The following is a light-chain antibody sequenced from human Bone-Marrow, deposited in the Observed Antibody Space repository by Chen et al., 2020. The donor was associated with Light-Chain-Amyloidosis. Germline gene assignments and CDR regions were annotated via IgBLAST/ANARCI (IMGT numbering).Light chain of an antibody. V-gene: IGLV3-21*02. CDR1: NIGSTS. J-gene: IGLJ3*02. Sequence: SYVLTQPSSVSVAPGQTATIACGGNNIGSTSVHWYQQTPGQAPLLVVYDDSARPSGIPERLSSSNSGNTATLTISRVEAGDEADYYCQVWDRSSDRPVFGGGTKLTVL. CDR3: QVWDRSSDRPV. CDR2: DDS.